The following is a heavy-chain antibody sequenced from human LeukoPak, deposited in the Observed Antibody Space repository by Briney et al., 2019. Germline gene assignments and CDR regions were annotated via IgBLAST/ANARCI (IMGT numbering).Heavy chain of an antibody. Sequence: GGSLRLSCAASGFTFSSYEMNWVRQAPGKGLEWVSSISSGAATIYYADSVKGRFTISRDNAKNSLYLLMSSLRAEDTAVYYCAKATYYYDSSGYRGGYFDYWGQGTLVTVSS. CDR1: GFTFSSYE. V-gene: IGHV3-48*03. D-gene: IGHD3-22*01. J-gene: IGHJ4*02. CDR3: AKATYYYDSSGYRGGYFDY. CDR2: ISSGAATI.